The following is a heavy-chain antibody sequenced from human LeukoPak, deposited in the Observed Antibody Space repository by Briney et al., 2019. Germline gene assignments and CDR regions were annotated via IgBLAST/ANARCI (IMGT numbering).Heavy chain of an antibody. Sequence: GGSLRLSCTASGFTFDDYGMSWARQAPGKGLEWVSGINWNGGSTGYADSVKGRFTISRDNAKNSLYLQMNSLRAEDTALYYCAREGCSGGSCYSAWFDPWGQGTLVTVSS. V-gene: IGHV3-20*04. CDR2: INWNGGST. D-gene: IGHD2-15*01. CDR3: AREGCSGGSCYSAWFDP. CDR1: GFTFDDYG. J-gene: IGHJ5*02.